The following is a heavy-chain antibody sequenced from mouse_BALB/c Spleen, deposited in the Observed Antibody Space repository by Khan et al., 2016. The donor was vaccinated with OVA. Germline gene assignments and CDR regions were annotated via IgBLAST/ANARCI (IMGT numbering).Heavy chain of an antibody. J-gene: IGHJ3*01. D-gene: IGHD1-1*01. CDR3: ARLDYYNDSEGFAY. Sequence: EVELVESGGDVVKPGGSLKLSCAASGFTFSTYGMTWVRQTPDKRLEWVATVSTGGHYTYYPDTVKGRFTISRDNAKNTLYLQRSSLKSEDTAMLYCARLDYYNDSEGFAYWGQGTLVTVSA. V-gene: IGHV5-6*01. CDR2: VSTGGHYT. CDR1: GFTFSTYG.